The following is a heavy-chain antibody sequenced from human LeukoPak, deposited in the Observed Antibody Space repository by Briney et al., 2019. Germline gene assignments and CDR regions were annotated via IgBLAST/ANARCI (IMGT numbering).Heavy chain of an antibody. J-gene: IGHJ4*02. CDR3: AKYSSGRPPVY. CDR2: INHSGST. D-gene: IGHD6-19*01. V-gene: IGHV4-34*01. Sequence: PSETLSLTCAVYGGSFSGYYWSWIRQPPGKGLEWIGEINHSGSTNYNPSLKSRVTISVHTSKNQFPLKLSSVTAADTAVYYCAKYSSGRPPVYGGRGPLVTVSS. CDR1: GGSFSGYY.